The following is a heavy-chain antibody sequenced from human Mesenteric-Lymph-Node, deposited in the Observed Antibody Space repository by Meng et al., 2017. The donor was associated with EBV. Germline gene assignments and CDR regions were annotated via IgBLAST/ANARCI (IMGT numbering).Heavy chain of an antibody. CDR2: IYHSGST. CDR3: ARALFSSTWYKSFYFDS. Sequence: VPRPGSGPVMVKPSGTLSLTCAVSGDSIRGVTYWWRWVRQSPGKGLECIGEIYHSGSTNYNPSLKSRVTMSVDKSKNQFSLTLSSVTAADTAVYYCARALFSSTWYKSFYFDSWGQGTLVTVSS. V-gene: IGHV4-4*02. J-gene: IGHJ4*02. CDR1: GDSIRGVTYW. D-gene: IGHD6-13*01.